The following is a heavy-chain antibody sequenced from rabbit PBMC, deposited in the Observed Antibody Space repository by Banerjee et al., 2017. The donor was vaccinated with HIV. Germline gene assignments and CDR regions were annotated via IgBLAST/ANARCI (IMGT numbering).Heavy chain of an antibody. CDR2: INTSSGNT. CDR1: GFDFSSNA. D-gene: IGHD4-1*01. V-gene: IGHV1S45*01. CDR3: ARDLAGVIGWNFGL. J-gene: IGHJ4*01. Sequence: QEQLQESGGGLFQPGGSLTLTCKASGFDFSSNAMCWVRQAPGKGLEWIACINTSSGNTVYASWAKGRFTISKTSSTTVTLQMTSLTAADTATYFCARDLAGVIGWNFGLWGQGTLVTVS.